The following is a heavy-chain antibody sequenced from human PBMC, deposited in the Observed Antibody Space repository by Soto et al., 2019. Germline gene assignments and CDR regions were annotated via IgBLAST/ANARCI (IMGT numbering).Heavy chain of an antibody. D-gene: IGHD3-10*01. J-gene: IGHJ4*02. CDR1: GYTFTAYY. Sequence: VASVKVSCKASGYTFTAYYIHWLRQSPGQGLEWMGWINPNGGGTKYAQKFQGRVTMTRDTSINTAYMELTRLTSDDTAVYYCARAVHTMIQGVRFRVDQWGQGTLVTVSS. V-gene: IGHV1-2*02. CDR3: ARAVHTMIQGVRFRVDQ. CDR2: INPNGGGT.